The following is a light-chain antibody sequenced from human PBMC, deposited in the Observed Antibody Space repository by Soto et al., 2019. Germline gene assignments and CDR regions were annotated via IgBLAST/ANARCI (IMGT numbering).Light chain of an antibody. V-gene: IGKV3-15*01. J-gene: IGKJ4*01. Sequence: EKALTQSPVTLSFSPGERATLSCRASQSVSSNLAWYQQRPGQAPRLLVYGASTRASGVPDRFSGSGSGTEFILTISSLQSEDSAVYYCQQYDVWPALTFGRGTKVDIK. CDR2: GAS. CDR1: QSVSSN. CDR3: QQYDVWPALT.